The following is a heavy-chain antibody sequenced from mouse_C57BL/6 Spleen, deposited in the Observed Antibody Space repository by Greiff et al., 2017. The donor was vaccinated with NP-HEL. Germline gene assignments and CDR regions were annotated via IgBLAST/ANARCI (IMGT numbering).Heavy chain of an antibody. D-gene: IGHD3-3*01. CDR3: ARSGDGFDY. CDR2: IDPSDSYT. V-gene: IGHV1-59*01. Sequence: QVQLQQPGAELVRPGTSVKLSCKASGYTFTSYWMHWVKQRPGQGLEWIGVIDPSDSYTNYNQKFKGKATLTVDTSSSTAYMQLSSLTSEDSAVYYCARSGDGFDYWGQGTTLTVSS. CDR1: GYTFTSYW. J-gene: IGHJ2*01.